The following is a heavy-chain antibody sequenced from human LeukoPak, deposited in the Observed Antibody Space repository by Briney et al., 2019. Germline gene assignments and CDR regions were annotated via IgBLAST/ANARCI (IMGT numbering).Heavy chain of an antibody. D-gene: IGHD6-13*01. CDR2: ISSSSSTI. CDR3: ARDASFPGT. J-gene: IGHJ4*02. V-gene: IGHV3-48*04. CDR1: GFTFSSYS. Sequence: GGSLRLSCAASGFTFSSYSMNWVRQAPGKGLEWVSYISSSSSTIYYADSVKGRFTISRDNAKNSLYLQMNSLRAEDTAVYYCARDASFPGTGGQGTLVTVSS.